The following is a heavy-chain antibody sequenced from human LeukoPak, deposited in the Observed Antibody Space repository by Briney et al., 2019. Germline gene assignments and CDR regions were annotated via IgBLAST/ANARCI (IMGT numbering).Heavy chain of an antibody. D-gene: IGHD6-13*01. CDR1: GGSISSYY. Sequence: SETLSLTCTVSGGSISSYYWSWIRQPPGKGLEWIGYIYYSGSTNYNPSLKSRVTISVVTSKNQFSLKLSSVTAADTAVYYCASEDIATAAIDYWGQGTLVTVSS. J-gene: IGHJ4*02. CDR2: IYYSGST. V-gene: IGHV4-59*01. CDR3: ASEDIATAAIDY.